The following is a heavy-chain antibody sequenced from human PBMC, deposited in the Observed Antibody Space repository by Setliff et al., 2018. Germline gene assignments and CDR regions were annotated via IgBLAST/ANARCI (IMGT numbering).Heavy chain of an antibody. Sequence: PSETLSLTCSVSGYSISSGYYWGWIRQPPGKGLEWIGSIYHNGNSYYNPSLKSRVTISVDTSQNQISLKLSSVTAADTAVYYCARTMYSSSWYGAFDIWGQGTMVTVSS. CDR1: GYSISSGYY. CDR2: IYHNGNS. CDR3: ARTMYSSSWYGAFDI. J-gene: IGHJ3*02. V-gene: IGHV4-38-2*01. D-gene: IGHD6-13*01.